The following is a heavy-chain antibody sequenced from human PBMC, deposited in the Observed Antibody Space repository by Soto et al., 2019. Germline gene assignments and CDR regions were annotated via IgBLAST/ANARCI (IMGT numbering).Heavy chain of an antibody. D-gene: IGHD6-13*01. J-gene: IGHJ6*02. CDR2: IIPILGIA. CDR1: GGTFSSYT. Sequence: ASVKVSCKASGGTFSSYTISWVRQAPGQGLEWMGRIIPILGIANYAQKFQGRVTITADKSTSTAYMELSSLRSEDTAVYYCARGALGAAAGSPAEDYYYGMDVWGQGTTVTVSS. CDR3: ARGALGAAAGSPAEDYYYGMDV. V-gene: IGHV1-69*02.